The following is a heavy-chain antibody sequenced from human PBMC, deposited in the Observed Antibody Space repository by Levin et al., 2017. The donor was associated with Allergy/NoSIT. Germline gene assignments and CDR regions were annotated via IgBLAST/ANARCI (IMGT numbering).Heavy chain of an antibody. CDR1: GFTFSSYG. Sequence: SCAASGFTFSSYGMHWVRQAPGKGLEWVAVIWYDGSNKYYADSVKGRFTISRDNSKNTLYLQMNSLRAEDTAVYYCARDQGAFAFDIWGQGTMVTVSS. J-gene: IGHJ3*02. CDR2: IWYDGSNK. V-gene: IGHV3-33*01. CDR3: ARDQGAFAFDI. D-gene: IGHD4/OR15-4a*01.